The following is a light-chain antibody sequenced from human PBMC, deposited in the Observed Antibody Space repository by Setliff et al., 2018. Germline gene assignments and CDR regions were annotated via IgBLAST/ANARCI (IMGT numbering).Light chain of an antibody. Sequence: DIQMTQSPSTLPASVGDRVTITCRASQIISTSLAWFQQKPGKAPRLLIYKASTLESGVPSRFSGSGSGTEFTLTISGLQPDDFATYYCQHFNSYPLTFGGGTKVDIK. V-gene: IGKV1-5*03. CDR3: QHFNSYPLT. J-gene: IGKJ4*01. CDR1: QIISTS. CDR2: KAS.